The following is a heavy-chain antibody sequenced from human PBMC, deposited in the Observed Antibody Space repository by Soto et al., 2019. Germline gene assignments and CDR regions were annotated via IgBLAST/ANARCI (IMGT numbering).Heavy chain of an antibody. Sequence: GASVKVSCKASGYIFTAYSMHWVRQAPGPGLEWVGWCNPNSGDTIYAQKFQGRVTLTGDTSISTAYMELYSLTSDDTAVYYCAREASAVISLDYWGQGTLVTVSS. CDR1: GYIFTAYS. D-gene: IGHD6-19*01. CDR3: AREASAVISLDY. J-gene: IGHJ4*02. CDR2: CNPNSGDT. V-gene: IGHV1-2*02.